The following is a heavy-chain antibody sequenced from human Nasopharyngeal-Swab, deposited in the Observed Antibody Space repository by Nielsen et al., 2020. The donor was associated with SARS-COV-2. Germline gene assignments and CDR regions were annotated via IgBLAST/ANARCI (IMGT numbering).Heavy chain of an antibody. V-gene: IGHV4-39*07. CDR3: ARDTGCGGDCPKEVNSYGMDV. D-gene: IGHD2-21*01. CDR2: IYYSGST. J-gene: IGHJ6*02. Sequence: WIRQPPGKGLEWIGSIYYSGSTYHNPSLKSRVTISVDTSKNQFSLKLSSVTAADTAVYYCARDTGCGGDCPKEVNSYGMDVWGRGTTVTVSS.